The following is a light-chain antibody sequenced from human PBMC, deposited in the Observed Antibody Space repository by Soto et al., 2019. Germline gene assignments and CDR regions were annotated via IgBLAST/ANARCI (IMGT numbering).Light chain of an antibody. J-gene: IGKJ1*01. CDR1: QNISRS. Sequence: EIVMTQSPVTLSVSPGERATLSCRASQNISRSLAWYQQKPGQGPSLLIYGTSTRAGGVPAMFSGGGSGTEFTLTITSPQSEDVEVYYCHQYNGWPRTFGQGNKVDIK. CDR3: HQYNGWPRT. CDR2: GTS. V-gene: IGKV3-15*01.